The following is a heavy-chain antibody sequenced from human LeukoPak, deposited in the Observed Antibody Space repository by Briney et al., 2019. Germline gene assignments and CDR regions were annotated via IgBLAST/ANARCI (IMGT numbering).Heavy chain of an antibody. D-gene: IGHD3-10*01. CDR3: ARDLEGKYYYGSGTFDY. CDR2: ITSSSSTI. V-gene: IGHV3-48*01. Sequence: GGSLRLSCSASGFTFSSYSMNWVRQAPGKGLEWVSYITSSSSTIYYADSVKGRFTISRDNAKNSLYLQMNSLRAEDTAVYYCARDLEGKYYYGSGTFDYWGQGTLVTVSS. J-gene: IGHJ4*02. CDR1: GFTFSSYS.